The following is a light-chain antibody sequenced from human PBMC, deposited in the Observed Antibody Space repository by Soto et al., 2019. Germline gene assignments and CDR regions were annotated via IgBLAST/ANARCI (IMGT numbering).Light chain of an antibody. CDR1: QSVSSY. V-gene: IGKV3-11*01. CDR2: DAS. CDR3: QQRSTL. J-gene: IGKJ4*01. Sequence: EIVLTQSPATLSLSPGERATLSCRASQSVSSYLAWYQQKPGQAPRLLIYDASNRATGIPARFSGSGSGTDFTLTISSLEPADFAVYYCQQRSTLFGGGTKVEIK.